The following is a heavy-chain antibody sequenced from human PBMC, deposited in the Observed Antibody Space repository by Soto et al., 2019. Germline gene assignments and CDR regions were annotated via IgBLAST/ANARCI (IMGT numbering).Heavy chain of an antibody. CDR3: ARRGAVVPGDAFDI. CDR1: GYSFTTYW. J-gene: IGHJ3*02. V-gene: IGHV5-51*01. D-gene: IGHD3-22*01. Sequence: GESLKISCKASGYSFTTYWIGWVRQMPGKGLEWMGIIYPGDSDTRYSPSFQGQVAISADKSISTAYLQWRSLKASDNAMYYCARRGAVVPGDAFDIWGQGTMVTVSS. CDR2: IYPGDSDT.